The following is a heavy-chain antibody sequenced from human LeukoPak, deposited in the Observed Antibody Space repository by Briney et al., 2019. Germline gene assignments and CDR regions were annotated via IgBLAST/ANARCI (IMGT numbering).Heavy chain of an antibody. CDR3: ARRRWSSSSVIGY. CDR1: GGSLSGYY. D-gene: IGHD6-6*01. CDR2: INHSGST. J-gene: IGHJ4*02. Sequence: SETLSLTCGVNGGSLSGYYWIWIRQTPTQELEWIGEINHSGSTNYNPSPKSRVTMSVDTSKNQFYLSLTSLAAADTAVYYCARRRWSSSSVIGYWGRGTRVTVSP. V-gene: IGHV4-34*01.